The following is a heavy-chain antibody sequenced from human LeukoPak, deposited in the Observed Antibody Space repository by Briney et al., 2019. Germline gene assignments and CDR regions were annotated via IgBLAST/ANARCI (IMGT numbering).Heavy chain of an antibody. Sequence: HPGRSLRLSCAASGFTFSNYGMHWVRQAPGKGLEWVAVIWSDGSDKYYADSVKGRFTISRDNSKNTLYLHMNSVRAEDTAVYYCAREYNWNDFPPRNYFDYWGQGTLVTVSS. CDR2: IWSDGSDK. CDR3: AREYNWNDFPPRNYFDY. D-gene: IGHD1-1*01. J-gene: IGHJ4*02. CDR1: GFTFSNYG. V-gene: IGHV3-33*01.